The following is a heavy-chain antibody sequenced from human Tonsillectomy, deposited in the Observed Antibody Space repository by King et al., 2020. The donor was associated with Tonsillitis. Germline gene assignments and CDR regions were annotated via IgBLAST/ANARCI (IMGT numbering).Heavy chain of an antibody. CDR2: ISWNSGSI. J-gene: IGHJ4*02. V-gene: IGHV3-9*01. CDR3: AKGAIAAAGPSVRGFDY. Sequence: VQLVESGGGLVQPGRSLRLSCAASGFTFDDYAMHWVRQAPGKGLEWVSGISWNSGSIGYAVSVKGRFTISRDNAKNSLYLQMNSLRAEDTALYYCAKGAIAAAGPSVRGFDYWGQGTLVTVSS. CDR1: GFTFDDYA. D-gene: IGHD6-13*01.